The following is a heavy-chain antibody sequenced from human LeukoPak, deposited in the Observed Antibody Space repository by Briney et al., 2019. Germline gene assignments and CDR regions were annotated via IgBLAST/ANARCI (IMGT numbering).Heavy chain of an antibody. V-gene: IGHV3-9*01. Sequence: PGRSLRLSCAASGFTFDDYAMHWVRQAPGKGLEWVSGISWNSGSIGYADSVKGRFTISRDNAKNSLYLQMNSLRAEDTALYYCAKAFSPAAAGKGFDYWGQGTLVTVSS. CDR3: AKAFSPAAAGKGFDY. CDR1: GFTFDDYA. D-gene: IGHD6-13*01. J-gene: IGHJ4*02. CDR2: ISWNSGSI.